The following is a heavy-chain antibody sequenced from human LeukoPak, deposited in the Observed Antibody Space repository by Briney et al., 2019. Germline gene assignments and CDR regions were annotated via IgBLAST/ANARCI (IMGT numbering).Heavy chain of an antibody. Sequence: GGSLRLSCAASGFTFSSYWMSWVRQAPGKGLEWVAFIRYDGSNKYYADSVKGRFTISRDNSKNTLYLQMNSLRAEDTAVYYCARDLTIFGVVINAFDIWGQGTMVTVSS. CDR3: ARDLTIFGVVINAFDI. D-gene: IGHD3-3*01. CDR2: IRYDGSNK. J-gene: IGHJ3*02. CDR1: GFTFSSYW. V-gene: IGHV3-30*02.